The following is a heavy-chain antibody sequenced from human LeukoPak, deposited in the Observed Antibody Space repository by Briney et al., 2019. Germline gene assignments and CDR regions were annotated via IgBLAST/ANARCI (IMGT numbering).Heavy chain of an antibody. J-gene: IGHJ6*03. Sequence: KPSETLSLTCTVSGGSISSYYWSWIRQPAGKGLEWIGSIYHSGSTYYNPSLKSRVTISVDTSKNQFSLKLSSVTAADTAVYYCARASYYYGSGNTWDYYYYYYMDVWGKGTTVTVSS. V-gene: IGHV4-4*07. D-gene: IGHD3-10*01. CDR2: IYHSGST. CDR3: ARASYYYGSGNTWDYYYYYYMDV. CDR1: GGSISSYY.